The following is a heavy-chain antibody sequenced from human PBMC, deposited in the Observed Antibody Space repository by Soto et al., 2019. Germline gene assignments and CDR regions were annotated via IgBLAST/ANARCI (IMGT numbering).Heavy chain of an antibody. Sequence: RGSLRLACSTSAFNFSSYDMHWVRQGTGEGLEWVSAIGTTGDTYYAGSVKGRFTISRENAKNSLYLQMNRLRAGDTAIYFCARAIGSTLFDYWGQGTMVTVSS. CDR2: IGTTGDT. CDR3: ARAIGSTLFDY. V-gene: IGHV3-13*04. D-gene: IGHD3-22*01. J-gene: IGHJ4*02. CDR1: AFNFSSYD.